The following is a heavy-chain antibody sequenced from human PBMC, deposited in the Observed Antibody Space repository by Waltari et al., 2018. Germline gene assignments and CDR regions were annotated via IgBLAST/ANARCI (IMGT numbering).Heavy chain of an antibody. Sequence: QVQLVQSGAELKKPGASVKVSCKASGHTFTNYAIHWVRQAPGQRLEWMGWINVANGDTKYSQKFQGGVTITSDTSASIACMELSSLRSEDTAVYFCATGLNSPFDYWGQGTLVTVSS. J-gene: IGHJ4*02. CDR1: GHTFTNYA. CDR3: ATGLNSPFDY. V-gene: IGHV1-3*01. CDR2: INVANGDT. D-gene: IGHD2-21*01.